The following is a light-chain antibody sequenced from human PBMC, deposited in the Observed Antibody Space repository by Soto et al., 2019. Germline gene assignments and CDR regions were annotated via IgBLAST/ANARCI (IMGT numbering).Light chain of an antibody. V-gene: IGKV2-30*01. CDR3: MEGTPS. Sequence: VLPQSPLSLSVTLGQPASISCRSSQSLIYSNGNTYLNWYQQRPGQSPRRLIYQVSIRDSGVPDRFGRSGSGSGTDFTLKISRVEAEDVGVYYCMEGTPSFGQGTKVQIK. CDR2: QVS. CDR1: QSLIYSNGNTY. J-gene: IGKJ1*01.